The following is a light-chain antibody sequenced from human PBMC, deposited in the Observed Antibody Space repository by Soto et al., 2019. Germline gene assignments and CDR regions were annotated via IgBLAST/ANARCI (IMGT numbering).Light chain of an antibody. CDR1: RTVHRN. CDR2: GAS. V-gene: IGKV3-15*01. CDR3: QQYNNWPLT. J-gene: IGKJ4*01. Sequence: ELVMTQSPATVSVSAGERATLXXRASRTVHRNVAWYQQKPGQAPRLXIYGASTRATGIPARFSGSGAGTDFTLTISSLQSEDFAVYYCQQYNNWPLTFGGGTKVEIK.